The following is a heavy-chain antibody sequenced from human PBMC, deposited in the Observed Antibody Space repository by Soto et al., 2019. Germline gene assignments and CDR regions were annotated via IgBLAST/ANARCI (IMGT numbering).Heavy chain of an antibody. V-gene: IGHV3-49*03. CDR1: GFTFGDYA. CDR3: TRDEDGHRFSLYYYYYATDV. J-gene: IGHJ6*02. CDR2: IRSKAYGGTT. D-gene: IGHD3-10*01. Sequence: GGSLRLSCSASGFTFGDYAMSWFRQAPGKGLEWVGFIRSKAYGGTTEYAASVKGRFTISRDDSKSIAYLQMNSLKTEDTAVYYCTRDEDGHRFSLYYYYYATDVWGQGTTDTVS.